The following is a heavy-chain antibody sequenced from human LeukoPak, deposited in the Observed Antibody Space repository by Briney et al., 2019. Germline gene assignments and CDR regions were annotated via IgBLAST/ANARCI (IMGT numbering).Heavy chain of an antibody. CDR3: AKGTRLGGWYVIFDY. Sequence: GGSLRLSCAASGFTFSSYGMHWVRQAPGKGLEWVAVISYDGSNKYYADSVKSRFTISRDNSKNTLYLQMNSLRAEDTAVYYWAKGTRLGGWYVIFDYWGQGTLVTVPS. D-gene: IGHD6-19*01. CDR2: ISYDGSNK. J-gene: IGHJ4*02. V-gene: IGHV3-30*18. CDR1: GFTFSSYG.